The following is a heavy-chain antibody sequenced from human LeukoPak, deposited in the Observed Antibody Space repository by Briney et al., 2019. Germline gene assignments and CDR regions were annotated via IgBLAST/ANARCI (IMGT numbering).Heavy chain of an antibody. V-gene: IGHV1-18*01. CDR1: GYSFTSYG. Sequence: GSSVKVSCKASGYSFTSYGIHWVRQAPGQGLEWMEWISAYNSRTNYAQQLQGRVTVTTDTSTDTAYMELTSPTSDDTAVYYCARAQGLERLHQYYWGQGTLVTVSS. CDR3: ARAQGLERLHQYY. CDR2: ISAYNSRT. J-gene: IGHJ4*02. D-gene: IGHD1-1*01.